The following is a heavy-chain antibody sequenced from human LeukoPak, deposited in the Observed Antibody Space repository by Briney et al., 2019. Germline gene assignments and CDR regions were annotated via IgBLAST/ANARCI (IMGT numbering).Heavy chain of an antibody. D-gene: IGHD4-23*01. V-gene: IGHV3-30*18. CDR1: GFIFSSYG. CDR2: MSYDGRYK. Sequence: GGSLRLSCAASGFIFSSYGIHWVRQAPGKGLEWVALMSYDGRYKYYADSVKGRFTISRDISKNTLYLQMNSLRAEDTAVYYCAKVTENGGNWAFDYWGQGTLVTVSS. J-gene: IGHJ4*02. CDR3: AKVTENGGNWAFDY.